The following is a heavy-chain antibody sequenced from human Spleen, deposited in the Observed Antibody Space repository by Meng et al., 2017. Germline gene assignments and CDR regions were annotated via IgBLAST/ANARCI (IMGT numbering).Heavy chain of an antibody. J-gene: IGHJ4*02. V-gene: IGHV3-74*03. D-gene: IGHD6-13*01. CDR1: GFTFSSYN. CDR2: INTDASST. CDR3: AHEEIAAAPPDS. Sequence: GESLKISCAASGFTFSSYNMHWVRQTPGEGLVWVSRINTDASSTTYADSVKGRFTISRDDVKNTVYLQMDNLGADDTAGYYCAHEEIAAAPPDSWGQGSLVTVSS.